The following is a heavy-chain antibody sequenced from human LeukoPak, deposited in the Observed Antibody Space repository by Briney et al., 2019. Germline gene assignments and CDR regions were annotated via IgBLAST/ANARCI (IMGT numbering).Heavy chain of an antibody. Sequence: ASVKVSCKASGGTLSRYAISWVRQAPGQGLEWMGGIIPIFGTANYAQKFQGRVTITTDESTSTAYMELSSLRSEDTAVYYCARAWVGFEFLEWAPHFQHWGQGTLVTVSS. D-gene: IGHD3-3*01. CDR3: ARAWVGFEFLEWAPHFQH. CDR1: GGTLSRYA. V-gene: IGHV1-69*05. J-gene: IGHJ1*01. CDR2: IIPIFGTA.